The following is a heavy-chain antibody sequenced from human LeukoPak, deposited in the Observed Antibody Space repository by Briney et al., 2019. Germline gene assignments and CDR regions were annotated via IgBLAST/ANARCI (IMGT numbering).Heavy chain of an antibody. V-gene: IGHV1-18*01. CDR1: GYTFSSYG. CDR3: ARVRAAAGTYNWFDP. CDR2: ISTYNGNT. J-gene: IGHJ5*02. D-gene: IGHD6-13*01. Sequence: ASVKVSCKGSGYTFSSYGISWVRQAPGQGLEWMGWISTYNGNTNYAQKLQGRVTITADESTSTAYMELSSLRSEDTAVYYCARVRAAAGTYNWFDPWGQGTLVTVSS.